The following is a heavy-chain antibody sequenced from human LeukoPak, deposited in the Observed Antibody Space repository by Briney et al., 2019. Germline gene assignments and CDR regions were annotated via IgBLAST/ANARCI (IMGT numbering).Heavy chain of an antibody. CDR2: IIPIFGTV. Sequence: ASVKVSCRASGGIFSNYAISWVRQAPGQGLEWMGGIIPIFGTVNYAQNFQGRVTITADESTSTAYMELSSLRSEDTAVYYCARDIRAWDIVVVPAAPRFDPWGQGTLVTVSS. V-gene: IGHV1-69*13. J-gene: IGHJ5*02. CDR1: GGIFSNYA. D-gene: IGHD2-2*01. CDR3: ARDIRAWDIVVVPAAPRFDP.